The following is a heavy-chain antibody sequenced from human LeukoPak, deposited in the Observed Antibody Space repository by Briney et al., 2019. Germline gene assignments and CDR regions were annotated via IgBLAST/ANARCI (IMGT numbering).Heavy chain of an antibody. CDR1: GLTFNSYW. CDR3: ARLSGNYQYYFDK. J-gene: IGHJ4*02. D-gene: IGHD1-26*01. Sequence: GGSLRLSCAASGLTFNSYWMHWVRQAPGKGLVWVSRINTDGSDTDYADSVKGRFTVSRDSAKNTLYLQMNSLRADDTAVYYCARLSGNYQYYFDKWGQGTLVTVSS. V-gene: IGHV3-74*01. CDR2: INTDGSDT.